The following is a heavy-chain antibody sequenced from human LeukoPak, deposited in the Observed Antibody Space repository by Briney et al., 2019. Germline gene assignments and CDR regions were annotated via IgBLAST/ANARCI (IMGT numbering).Heavy chain of an antibody. V-gene: IGHV5-51*01. D-gene: IGHD3-10*01. J-gene: IGHJ5*02. CDR1: GYSVTSYW. CDR2: IYPGDSAT. CDR3: ATPYVSGSYWGWFDP. Sequence: GESLKISCKGSGYSVTSYWIGWVRQMPGKGLEWMGIIYPGDSATRYSSSFQGQVTISADKSISTSYLQWSSLKASDTAMYYCATPYVSGSYWGWFDPWGQGTLVTVSS.